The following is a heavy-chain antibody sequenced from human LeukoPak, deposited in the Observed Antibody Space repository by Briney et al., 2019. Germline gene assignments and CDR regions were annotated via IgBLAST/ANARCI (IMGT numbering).Heavy chain of an antibody. J-gene: IGHJ4*02. CDR2: IYTSGST. V-gene: IGHV4-61*02. D-gene: IGHD5-24*01. CDR1: GGSIVSGSYY. CDR3: ARSDGYNYEFDY. Sequence: SETLSLTCTVSGGSIVSGSYYWSWIRQPAGKGLEWIGRIYTSGSTSYNRYLKSRVTISVDTSKNQFSLKLSSVTAADTAVYYCARSDGYNYEFDYWGQGTLVTVSS.